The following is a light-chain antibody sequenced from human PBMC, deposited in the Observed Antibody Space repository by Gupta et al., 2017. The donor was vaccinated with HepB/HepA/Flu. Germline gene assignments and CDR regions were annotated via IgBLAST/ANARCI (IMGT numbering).Light chain of an antibody. Sequence: QAGLTQPPSMSRGLKQIATLTCTGNSKNIAYEGATWLQQHQGHPNNLLSDIENSRPLGISERVSSSRSETIDTPTLTVLQPEDEADYDCSAWDNSLKVWVFGGGTKLTVL. CDR3: SAWDNSLKVWV. CDR2: IEN. J-gene: IGLJ3*02. CDR1: SKNIAYEG. V-gene: IGLV10-54*04.